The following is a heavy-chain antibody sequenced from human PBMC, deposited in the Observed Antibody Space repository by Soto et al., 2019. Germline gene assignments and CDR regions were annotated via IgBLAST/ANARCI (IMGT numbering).Heavy chain of an antibody. CDR2: ISGSGGST. D-gene: IGHD6-19*01. CDR3: AKEAGYSSGWSGYFDY. CDR1: GFTFSSYA. J-gene: IGHJ4*02. V-gene: IGHV3-23*01. Sequence: GGSLRLSCAASGFTFSSYAMSWVRQAPGKGLEWVSAISGSGGSTYYADSVKGRFTISRDNSKNTLYLQMNSLRAEDTAVYYCAKEAGYSSGWSGYFDYWGQGTLVTVSS.